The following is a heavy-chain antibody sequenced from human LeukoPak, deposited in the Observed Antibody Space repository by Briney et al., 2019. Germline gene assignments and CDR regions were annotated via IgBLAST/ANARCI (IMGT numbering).Heavy chain of an antibody. V-gene: IGHV5-10-1*01. J-gene: IGHJ4*02. CDR1: GYSFTSYW. Sequence: RGESLKISCKGSGYSFTSYWISWVRQMPGKGLEWTGRIDPSDSYTNYSPSFQGHVTISADKSISTAYLQWSSLKASDTAMYYCARRRGYSGYDADYWGQGTLVTVSS. CDR3: ARRRGYSGYDADY. D-gene: IGHD5-12*01. CDR2: IDPSDSYT.